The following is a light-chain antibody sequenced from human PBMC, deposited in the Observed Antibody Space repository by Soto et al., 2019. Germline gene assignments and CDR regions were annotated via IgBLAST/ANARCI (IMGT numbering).Light chain of an antibody. CDR2: DAS. V-gene: IGKV1-5*01. Sequence: DIPMTQSPSTLSAFLGDRVTLSCRASQRINRWLAWYQQKPGQAPKILIYDASSWETGIPVRFSGSGSGTEFTLTISRVQSEDFATYYCQQYENYLKTFGQGTKVDIK. CDR3: QQYENYLKT. CDR1: QRINRW. J-gene: IGKJ1*01.